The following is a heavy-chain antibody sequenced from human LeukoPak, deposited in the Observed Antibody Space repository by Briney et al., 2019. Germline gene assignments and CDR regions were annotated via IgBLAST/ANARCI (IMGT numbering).Heavy chain of an antibody. CDR1: GFSFSIYW. CDR2: IKQDGSEK. J-gene: IGHJ4*02. CDR3: ARYCSGGSCFDY. V-gene: IGHV3-7*04. Sequence: PGGSLRLSCAASGFSFSIYWMSWVRQAPGKGLEWVANIKQDGSEKYYVDSLRGRFTISRDNAKNSLYLQMNSLRAEDTAVYYCARYCSGGSCFDYWGQGTLVTVSS. D-gene: IGHD2-15*01.